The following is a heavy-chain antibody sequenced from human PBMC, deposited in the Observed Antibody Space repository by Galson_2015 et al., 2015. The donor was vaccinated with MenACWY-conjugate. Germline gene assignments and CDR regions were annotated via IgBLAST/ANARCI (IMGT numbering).Heavy chain of an antibody. V-gene: IGHV4-59*01. Sequence: ETLSLTCAAFGGSFRTYYWSWTRPSPGKGMGWIGLLYYSGSANYNPSLKSRVAISVETSKNKFSLKLSSVTGADTAVYYCARGVNVRALLGYWGPGTLVTVSS. CDR2: LYYSGSA. D-gene: IGHD3-10*01. CDR1: GGSFRTYY. CDR3: ARGVNVRALLGY. J-gene: IGHJ4*02.